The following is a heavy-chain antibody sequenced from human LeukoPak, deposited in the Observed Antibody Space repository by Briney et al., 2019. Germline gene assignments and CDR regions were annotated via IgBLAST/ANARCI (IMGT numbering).Heavy chain of an antibody. V-gene: IGHV1-8*01. CDR1: GYTFTSYD. D-gene: IGHD6-13*01. CDR3: ARAKQQRRNYYFDY. CDR2: MNPNSGNT. Sequence: ASVKLSCKASGYTFTSYDINWVRQATGQGLEWMGWMNPNSGNTGYAQKFQGRVTMTRNTSISTAYMELSSLSSEDTAVYYYARAKQQRRNYYFDYWGQGTLVTVSS. J-gene: IGHJ4*02.